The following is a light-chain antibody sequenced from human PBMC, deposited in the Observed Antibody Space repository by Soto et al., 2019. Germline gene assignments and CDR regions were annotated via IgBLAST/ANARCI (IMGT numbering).Light chain of an antibody. Sequence: DIQMTQSPSTLSASVGDRVTVTCRASQSISSWLAWYQQEPGKAPKLLIYDASSLESGVPSRFSGSGSGTEFTLTISSLQPDDFATYYCQQYNSYSPKTFGQGTKVDIK. CDR1: QSISSW. J-gene: IGKJ1*01. CDR2: DAS. V-gene: IGKV1-5*01. CDR3: QQYNSYSPKT.